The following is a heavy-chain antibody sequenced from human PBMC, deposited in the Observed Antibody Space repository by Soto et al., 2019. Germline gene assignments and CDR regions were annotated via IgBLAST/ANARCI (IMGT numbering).Heavy chain of an antibody. J-gene: IGHJ4*02. CDR1: GYTFTSYG. CDR3: ARSPGPTRAIDY. V-gene: IGHV1-18*01. D-gene: IGHD1-1*01. CDR2: ISAYNGNT. Sequence: QVQLVQSGAEVKKPGASVKVSCKASGYTFTSYGISWVRQAPGQGLEWMGWISAYNGNTNYAQKRQGRXXMXPXXSTSTAYMELRSLRSDDTAVYYCARSPGPTRAIDYWGQGTLVTVSS.